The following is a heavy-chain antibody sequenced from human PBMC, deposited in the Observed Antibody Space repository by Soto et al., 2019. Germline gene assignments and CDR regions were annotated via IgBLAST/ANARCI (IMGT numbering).Heavy chain of an antibody. V-gene: IGHV1-18*04. Sequence: QLQLVQSAAEVKKPGASVRVSCKAYGYPFIKYGISWIRQAPEQGLEWMGWIKVDSGYTNYAQKFQGRVTMTADTSSDSAFMELSSLRLDDTAVYFCATSYDTGFDPWGQGTLVSVYS. CDR3: ATSYDTGFDP. CDR2: IKVDSGYT. CDR1: GYPFIKYG. D-gene: IGHD3-9*01. J-gene: IGHJ5*02.